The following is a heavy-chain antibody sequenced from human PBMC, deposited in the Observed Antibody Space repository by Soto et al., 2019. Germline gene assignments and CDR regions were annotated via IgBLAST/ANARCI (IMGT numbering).Heavy chain of an antibody. CDR3: ARGSYSSSWYPFDY. CDR2: INTNTGNP. J-gene: IGHJ4*02. CDR1: GYTFTSYA. Sequence: GASVKVSCKASGYTFTSYAMNWVRQAPGQGLEWMGWINTNTGNPTYAQGFTGRFVFSLDTSVSTAYLQICSLKAEDTAVYYCARGSYSSSWYPFDYWGQGTLVTVSS. D-gene: IGHD6-13*01. V-gene: IGHV7-4-1*01.